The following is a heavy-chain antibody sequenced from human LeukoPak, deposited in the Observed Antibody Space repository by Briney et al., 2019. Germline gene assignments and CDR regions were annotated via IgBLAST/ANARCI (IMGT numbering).Heavy chain of an antibody. Sequence: MTSETLSLTCTVSGDSINSDRFHWIWLRQPAGKGLEWIGRIYSSGTTNYNPSLMSRVTMSLDKSNNHFSLRLTSVTAADTAIYYCANGRGPPFDSWGQGILVTVSS. V-gene: IGHV4-61*02. D-gene: IGHD3-10*01. J-gene: IGHJ4*02. CDR1: GDSINSDRFH. CDR2: IYSSGTT. CDR3: ANGRGPPFDS.